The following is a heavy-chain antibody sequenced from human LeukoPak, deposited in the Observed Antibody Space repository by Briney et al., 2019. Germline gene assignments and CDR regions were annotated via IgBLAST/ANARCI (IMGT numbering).Heavy chain of an antibody. V-gene: IGHV3-7*01. J-gene: IGHJ4*02. CDR1: GFTFWSYW. D-gene: IGHD4-17*01. CDR3: ARDRTVTTFDS. Sequence: GGTLRLSCAASGFTFWSYWMSWVRQAPGKGLEWVANIKQDRSQRYYVDSVKGRFTISRDNAKNSLYLQMISLRVEDTALYYCARDRTVTTFDSWGQGTLVTVSS. CDR2: IKQDRSQR.